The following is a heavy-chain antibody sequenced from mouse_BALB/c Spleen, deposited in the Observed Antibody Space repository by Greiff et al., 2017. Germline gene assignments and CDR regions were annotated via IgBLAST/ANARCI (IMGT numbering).Heavy chain of an antibody. CDR1: GYTFTSYT. CDR3: ANYGNRAWFAY. D-gene: IGHD2-1*01. Sequence: VQLQQSAAELARPGASVKMSCKASGYTFTSYTMHWVKQRPGQGLEWIGYINPSSGYTEYNQKFKDKTTLTADKSSSTAYMQLSSLTSEDSAVYYCANYGNRAWFAYWGQGTLVTVSA. V-gene: IGHV1-4*02. CDR2: INPSSGYT. J-gene: IGHJ3*01.